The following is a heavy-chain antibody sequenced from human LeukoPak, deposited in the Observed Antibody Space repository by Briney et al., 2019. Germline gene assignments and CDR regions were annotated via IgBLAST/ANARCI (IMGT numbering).Heavy chain of an antibody. J-gene: IGHJ4*02. Sequence: SQTLSLTCTVSGGSISSGGFYWSCIRQPPGQGLESLGYIYHSGTSYYNPSLKSRLSMSVDTSENQFSLNLSSVTDADTAVYYCARDGDYHASGSVFFDFWGQGILVTVSS. CDR1: GGSISSGGFY. D-gene: IGHD3-10*01. CDR3: ARDGDYHASGSVFFDF. V-gene: IGHV4-31*03. CDR2: IYHSGTS.